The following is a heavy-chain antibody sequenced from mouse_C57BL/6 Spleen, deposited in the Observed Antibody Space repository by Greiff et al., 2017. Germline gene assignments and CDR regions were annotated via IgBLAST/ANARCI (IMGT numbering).Heavy chain of an antibody. CDR2: IHPNSGST. CDR3: ARSSYGNDVGY. D-gene: IGHD2-2*01. V-gene: IGHV1-64*01. CDR1: GYTFTSYW. J-gene: IGHJ2*01. Sequence: QVQLQQPGAELVKPGASVKLSCKASGYTFTSYWMHWVKQRPGQGLEWIGMIHPNSGSTNYNEKFKSKATLTVDKSASTAYMQLSSLTSEDSAVYYCARSSYGNDVGYWGQGTTLTVSS.